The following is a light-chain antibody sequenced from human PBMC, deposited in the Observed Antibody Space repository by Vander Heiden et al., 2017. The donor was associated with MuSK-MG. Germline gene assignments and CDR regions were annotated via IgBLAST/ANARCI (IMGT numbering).Light chain of an antibody. CDR1: SSDVGGYNY. CDR3: CSYAGSEV. V-gene: IGLV2-11*01. CDR2: DVS. J-gene: IGLJ1*01. Sequence: QSALTQPRSVSGSPGQSVTISCTGTSSDVGGYNYVSWYQQHPGKAPKLMIYDVSKRPSGVPDRFSGSKSGKTASLTISGLEAEDEAYYYCCSYAGSEVFGTGTKVTVL.